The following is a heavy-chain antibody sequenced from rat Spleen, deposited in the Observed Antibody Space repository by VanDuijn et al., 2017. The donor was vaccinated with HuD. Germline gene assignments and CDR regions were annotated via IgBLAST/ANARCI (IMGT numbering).Heavy chain of an antibody. J-gene: IGHJ2*01. CDR2: ILYDDTNT. V-gene: IGHV5-7*01. CDR3: TREYRYFFDY. CDR1: GFTFSDYA. D-gene: IGHD1-5*01. Sequence: EVQLVETGGGLVHPGESLKLSCVASGFTFSDYAMAWVRQAPKKGLEWVATILYDDTNTYYRDSVKGRFTISRDNAKSTLDLQMDSLRSEDTATYYCTREYRYFFDYWGQGVMVIVSS.